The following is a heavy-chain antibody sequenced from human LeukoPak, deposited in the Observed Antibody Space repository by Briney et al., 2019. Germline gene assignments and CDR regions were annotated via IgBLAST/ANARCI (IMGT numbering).Heavy chain of an antibody. CDR2: IWLDGSNE. CDR1: GFTFSSYG. D-gene: IGHD3-10*01. V-gene: IGHV3-33*01. J-gene: IGHJ6*03. CDR3: ARGGYGSGSYRYYYYMDV. Sequence: GGSLRLSCAASGFTFSSYGIHWVRQAPGKGLEWVAVIWLDGSNEYYADSVKGRFTISRDNSMNTLYLQMNSLRAEDTAVFYCARGGYGSGSYRYYYYMDVWGKGTTVTVSS.